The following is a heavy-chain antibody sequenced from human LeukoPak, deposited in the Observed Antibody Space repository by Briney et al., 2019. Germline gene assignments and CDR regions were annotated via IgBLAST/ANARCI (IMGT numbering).Heavy chain of an antibody. CDR3: ARDMVWGDGDY. CDR1: GGSISSYY. CDR2: IYYSGST. J-gene: IGHJ4*02. D-gene: IGHD3-10*01. Sequence: SETLSLTCTVSGGSISSYYWSWIRQPPGKGLEWIGYIYYSGSTNYNPSLKSRVTISVDTSKNQFSLKLSSVTAADTAVYYCARDMVWGDGDYWGQGTLVTVSS. V-gene: IGHV4-59*12.